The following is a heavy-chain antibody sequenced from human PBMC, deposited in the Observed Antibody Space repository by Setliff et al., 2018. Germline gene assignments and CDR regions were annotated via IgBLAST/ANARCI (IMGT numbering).Heavy chain of an antibody. J-gene: IGHJ6*02. Sequence: SETLSLTCNVYGESFDTYYWSWIRQPPGKGLEWIGYIYHNGNTNFNPSLKTRVTMSVDTSKNQFALNLRSVTAADSAVYYCARDRTAYSYGLDVWGQGTTVTVSS. CDR1: GESFDTYY. D-gene: IGHD5-18*01. CDR3: ARDRTAYSYGLDV. CDR2: IYHNGNT. V-gene: IGHV4-59*01.